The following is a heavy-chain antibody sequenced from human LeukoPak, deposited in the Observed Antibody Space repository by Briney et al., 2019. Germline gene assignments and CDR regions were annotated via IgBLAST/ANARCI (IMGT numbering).Heavy chain of an antibody. CDR2: IYYSGTT. J-gene: IGHJ4*02. D-gene: IGHD2-15*01. Sequence: SETLSLTCTVSGYSISSIYYWGWIRQPPGKGLEWIGTIYYSGTTYYNPSLKSRVTISIDAAKNQFSLMLTSVTAADTAVYYCARLVPPGGGDCTGSNCHTVYYFDYWGQGTLVTVSS. CDR1: GYSISSIYY. V-gene: IGHV4-39*01. CDR3: ARLVPPGGGDCTGSNCHTVYYFDY.